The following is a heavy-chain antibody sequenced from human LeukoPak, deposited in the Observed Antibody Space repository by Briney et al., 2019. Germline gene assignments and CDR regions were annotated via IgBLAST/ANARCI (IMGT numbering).Heavy chain of an antibody. Sequence: SETLSLTCTVSGGSISSGSYYWSWIRQPAGKGLEWIGRIYTSGSTNYNPPLNSRVTISVATSKNQFSLKLSSVTAADTAVYYCARESRGAPFDYWGQGTLVTVSS. D-gene: IGHD1-26*01. J-gene: IGHJ4*02. CDR3: ARESRGAPFDY. V-gene: IGHV4-61*02. CDR2: IYTSGST. CDR1: GGSISSGSYY.